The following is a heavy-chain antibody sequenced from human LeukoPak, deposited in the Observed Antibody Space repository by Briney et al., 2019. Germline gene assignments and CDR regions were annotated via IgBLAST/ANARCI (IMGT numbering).Heavy chain of an antibody. CDR2: INAKNGDT. D-gene: IGHD3-16*01. CDR3: ARAGTVMLLDY. V-gene: IGHV1-2*02. CDR1: GYTFIDYY. J-gene: IGHJ4*02. Sequence: ALVKVSCKASGYTFIDYYLHWVRQAPGQGLEWMAWINAKNGDTNYAQKFQGRVSMTRDTSISTAYMELSRLSSDDTAVYYCARAGTVMLLDYWGQGTLVTVSS.